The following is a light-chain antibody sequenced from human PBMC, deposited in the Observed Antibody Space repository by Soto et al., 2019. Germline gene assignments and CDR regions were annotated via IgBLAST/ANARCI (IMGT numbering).Light chain of an antibody. J-gene: IGKJ1*01. CDR2: GAS. V-gene: IGKV3-20*01. CDR3: QQYGSSWT. CDR1: QSVSSSY. Sequence: EIVLTQSPGTLSLSPGERATLSCRASQSVSSSYLAWYQQKPGQAPRLLIYGASSRATGIPDRFSGSGSGTYFTITSSRLEPEDFAVYYCQQYGSSWTFGQGTKVEIK.